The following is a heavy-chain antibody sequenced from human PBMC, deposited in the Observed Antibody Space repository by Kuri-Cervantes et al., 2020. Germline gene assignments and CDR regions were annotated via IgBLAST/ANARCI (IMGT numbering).Heavy chain of an antibody. V-gene: IGHV3-11*04. D-gene: IGHD1-26*01. CDR3: ARGYSGSYCFDY. CDR2: ISSIETTI. J-gene: IGHJ4*02. CDR1: GFTLSDYY. Sequence: LSLTCAASGFTLSDYYMTWIRQAPGKGLEWVAYISSIETTIYYADSVKGRFTISRDNAKNSLYLQLSSLRAEDTAVYYCARGYSGSYCFDYWGQGTLVTVSS.